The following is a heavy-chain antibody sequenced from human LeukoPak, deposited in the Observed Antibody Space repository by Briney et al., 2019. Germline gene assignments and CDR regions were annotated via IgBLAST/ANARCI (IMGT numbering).Heavy chain of an antibody. CDR3: AREVEYYYDSSGYSGIDY. Sequence: GASVKVSCKASGYTFTGYYMHWVRQAPGQGLEWMGWINPNSGGTNYAQKFQGRVTMTRDTSISTAYMELSRLRSDDTAVYYCAREVEYYYDSSGYSGIDYWGQGTLVTVSS. CDR2: INPNSGGT. D-gene: IGHD3-22*01. J-gene: IGHJ4*02. V-gene: IGHV1-2*02. CDR1: GYTFTGYY.